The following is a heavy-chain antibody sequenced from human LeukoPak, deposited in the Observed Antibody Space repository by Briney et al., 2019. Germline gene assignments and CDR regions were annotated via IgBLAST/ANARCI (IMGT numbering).Heavy chain of an antibody. CDR2: ISYDGSNK. V-gene: IGHV3-30*04. J-gene: IGHJ4*02. CDR1: GFTFSSYA. Sequence: GGSLRLSCAASGFTFSSYAMHWVRQAPGKGLEWVAVISYDGSNKYYADSVKGRFTISRDNSKNTLYLQMNSLRAEDTAVYYCARENLTYYYDSSGYLDYGGQGTLVTVSS. D-gene: IGHD3-22*01. CDR3: ARENLTYYYDSSGYLDY.